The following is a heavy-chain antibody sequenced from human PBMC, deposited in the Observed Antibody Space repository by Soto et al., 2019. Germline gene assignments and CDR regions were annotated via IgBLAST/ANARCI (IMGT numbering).Heavy chain of an antibody. V-gene: IGHV3-23*01. CDR2: ISGNGGST. CDR3: AKETDVVEGPTFRYLGY. CDR1: GFTFSSYA. Sequence: EVLLLESGGGLVQPGGSLRLSCAASGFTFSSYAMTWVRQTPGKGLEWVSAISGNGGSTYYADSVKGRFAISRDNSKNTLYRHMNRLRADDTAMYYCAKETDVVEGPTFRYLGYWGQGTLVPVSS. J-gene: IGHJ4*02. D-gene: IGHD3-9*01.